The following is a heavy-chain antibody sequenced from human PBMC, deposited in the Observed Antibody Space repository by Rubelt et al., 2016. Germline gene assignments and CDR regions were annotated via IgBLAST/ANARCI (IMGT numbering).Heavy chain of an antibody. CDR2: INAGNGNP. CDR3: ARGGLSELLWFGESRIDY. V-gene: IGHV1-3*01. J-gene: IGHJ4*02. D-gene: IGHD3-10*01. Sequence: QVQLVQSGAEVKKPGASVKVSCKASGYTFTSYAMHWVRQAPGPRLEWMGWINAGNGNPKYSQKFQGRVTITRDTAASTAYMELSSLRSEDTAVYYCARGGLSELLWFGESRIDYWGQGTLVTVSS. CDR1: GYTFTSYA.